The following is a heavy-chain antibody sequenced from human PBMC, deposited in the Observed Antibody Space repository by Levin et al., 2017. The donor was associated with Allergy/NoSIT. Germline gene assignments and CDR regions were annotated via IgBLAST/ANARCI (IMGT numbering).Heavy chain of an antibody. Sequence: AASVKVSCKASGGTFSSYAISWVRQAPGQGLEWMGGIIPIFGTANYAQKFQGRVTITADESTSTAYMELSSLRSEDTAVYYCARITQWDCSSTSCYTGYYYYGMDVWGQGTTVTVSS. D-gene: IGHD2-2*02. J-gene: IGHJ6*02. V-gene: IGHV1-69*13. CDR3: ARITQWDCSSTSCYTGYYYYGMDV. CDR2: IIPIFGTA. CDR1: GGTFSSYA.